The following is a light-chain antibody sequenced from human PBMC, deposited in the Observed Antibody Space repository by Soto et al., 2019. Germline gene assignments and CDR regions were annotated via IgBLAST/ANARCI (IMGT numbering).Light chain of an antibody. CDR3: SSYTSSSTLNV. CDR1: SSDVGGYNY. J-gene: IGLJ1*01. Sequence: QSVLTQPASVSVSPGQSITISCTGTSSDVGGYNYVSWYQQHPGKAPKLMIYDVSNRPSGVSNRFSGSKSGNTASLTISGLQAEDEADHYCSSYTSSSTLNVFGTGTKVTVL. CDR2: DVS. V-gene: IGLV2-14*01.